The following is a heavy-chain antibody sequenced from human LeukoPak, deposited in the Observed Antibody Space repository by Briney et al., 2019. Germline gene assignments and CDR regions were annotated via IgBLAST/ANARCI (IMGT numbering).Heavy chain of an antibody. J-gene: IGHJ4*02. CDR3: ARAAAGRSGDAFDY. CDR1: GDSVSSNSAA. CDR2: TYYRSKWYN. Sequence: SQILSLTCAISGDSVSSNSAAWNWIRQSPSRGLEWLGRTYYRSKWYNDYALSVKSRISVIPDTSKNQFSLELNPMTPEDTAVYYCARAAAGRSGDAFDYWGQGTLVTVSS. D-gene: IGHD6-25*01. V-gene: IGHV6-1*01.